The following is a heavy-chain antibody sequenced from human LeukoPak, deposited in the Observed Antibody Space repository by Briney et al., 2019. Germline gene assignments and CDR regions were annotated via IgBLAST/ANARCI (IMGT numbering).Heavy chain of an antibody. CDR2: ISYDGSNK. V-gene: IGHV3-30-3*01. Sequence: GRSLRLSCAASGFTFSSYAMSWVRQAPGKGLEGVAVISYDGSNKYYADSVKGRFTISRDNSKNTLYLQMNSLRAEDTAVYYCARDRVDIVAMIGGYWGQGTLVTVSS. J-gene: IGHJ4*02. CDR1: GFTFSSYA. D-gene: IGHD5-12*01. CDR3: ARDRVDIVAMIGGY.